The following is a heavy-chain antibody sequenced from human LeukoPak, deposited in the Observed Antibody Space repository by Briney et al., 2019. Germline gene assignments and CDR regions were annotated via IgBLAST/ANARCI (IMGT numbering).Heavy chain of an antibody. D-gene: IGHD2-15*01. V-gene: IGHV3-21*04. J-gene: IGHJ4*02. CDR1: GFIFSNYA. Sequence: GGSLRLSCAASGFIFSNYAMNWVRQAPGKGLEWVSSISTSSSYIFYADSVKGRFTISRDHSKNTLYLQMNSLRAEDTAVYYCARVVVEVTDYFDYWGQGTLVTVSS. CDR3: ARVVVEVTDYFDY. CDR2: ISTSSSYI.